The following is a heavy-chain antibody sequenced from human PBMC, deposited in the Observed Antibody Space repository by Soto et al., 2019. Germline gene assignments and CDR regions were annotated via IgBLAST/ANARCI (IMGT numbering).Heavy chain of an antibody. V-gene: IGHV1-69*08. CDR3: ARERGGGSCYDY. CDR2: IIPILGIA. Sequence: QVQLVQSGAEVQKPGSSVKVSCKASGGTFSSYTISWVRQAPGQGLEWMGRIIPILGIANYAQKFQGRVTITADKSTSTAYMELSSLRSEDTAVYYCARERGGGSCYDYWGQGTLVTVSS. J-gene: IGHJ4*02. D-gene: IGHD2-15*01. CDR1: GGTFSSYT.